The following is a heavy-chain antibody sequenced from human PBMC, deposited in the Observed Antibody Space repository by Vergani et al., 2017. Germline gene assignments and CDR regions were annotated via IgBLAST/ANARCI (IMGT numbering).Heavy chain of an antibody. V-gene: IGHV4-34*01. J-gene: IGHJ4*02. CDR3: ARFRGPDIVGTAFDH. CDR1: GGSFSVYY. D-gene: IGHD5-12*01. CDR2: INDIGTT. Sequence: QVQLQQWGAGLLKPSETLSLTCGVHGGSFSVYYWSWIRQSPGKGLEWIGAINDIGTTNYNPSLRSRVTISVDTSKTQFSLRLNSVTAADTAVYFCARFRGPDIVGTAFDHWAQGTLVTVS.